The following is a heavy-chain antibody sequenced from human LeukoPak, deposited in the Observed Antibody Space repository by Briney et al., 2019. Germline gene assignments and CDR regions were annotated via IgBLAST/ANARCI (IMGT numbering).Heavy chain of an antibody. Sequence: GGSLRLSCAASGFTFSSYAMHWVRQAPGKGLEWVSVIYSGGSTYYADSVKGRFTISRDNSKNTLYLQMNSLRAEDTAVYYCARVVDDYGDYGGLDYWGQGTLVTVSS. CDR3: ARVVDDYGDYGGLDY. CDR1: GFTFSSYA. J-gene: IGHJ4*02. D-gene: IGHD4-17*01. CDR2: IYSGGST. V-gene: IGHV3-53*01.